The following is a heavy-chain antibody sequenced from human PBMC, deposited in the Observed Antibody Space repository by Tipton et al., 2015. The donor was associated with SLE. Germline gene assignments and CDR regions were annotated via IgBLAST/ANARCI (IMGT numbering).Heavy chain of an antibody. CDR2: ISYDGSNK. D-gene: IGHD6-19*01. CDR3: ARVSSGWPFDY. CDR1: GFTFSSYG. Sequence: SLRLSCAASGFTFSSYGMHWVRQAPGKGLEWVAVISYDGSNKYYADSVKGRFTISRDNSKNTLYLQMNSLRAEDTAVYYCARVSSGWPFDYWGQGTLVTVSS. V-gene: IGHV3-30*03. J-gene: IGHJ4*02.